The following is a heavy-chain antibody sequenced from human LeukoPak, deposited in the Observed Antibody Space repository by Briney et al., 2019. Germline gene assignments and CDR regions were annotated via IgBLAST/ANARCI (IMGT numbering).Heavy chain of an antibody. J-gene: IGHJ4*02. V-gene: IGHV3-11*06. Sequence: GGSLRLSCAVSGFTFSDFYMGWIRQAPGQGLEWISYISSSSSYTIYADSVKGRFSISRDNAENSLYLQVNSLRVEDTAVYYCARVARGSVEPGGGYYLDYWGQGILVTVSS. CDR1: GFTFSDFY. CDR2: ISSSSSYT. CDR3: ARVARGSVEPGGGYYLDY. D-gene: IGHD2-2*01.